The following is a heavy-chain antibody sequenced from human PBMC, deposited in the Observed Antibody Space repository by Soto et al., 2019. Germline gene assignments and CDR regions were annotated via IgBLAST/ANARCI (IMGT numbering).Heavy chain of an antibody. Sequence: SETLSLTCTVSGGSISSYYWSWGRQPPWKGLEWIGYIYYTGSTNYNPSLKSRVTISVDTSKNQFSLKLSSVTAADTAVYYCARALPMVRGVISYYFDFWGQGTLVTVSX. CDR2: IYYTGST. CDR1: GGSISSYY. J-gene: IGHJ4*02. D-gene: IGHD3-10*01. CDR3: ARALPMVRGVISYYFDF. V-gene: IGHV4-59*01.